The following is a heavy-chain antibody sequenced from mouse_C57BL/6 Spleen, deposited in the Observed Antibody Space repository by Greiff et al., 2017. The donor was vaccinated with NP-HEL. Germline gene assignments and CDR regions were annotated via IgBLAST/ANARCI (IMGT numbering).Heavy chain of an antibody. Sequence: VQLVQPGAELVKPGASVKLSCKASGYTFTSYWMHWVKQRPGRGLEWIGRIDPNSGGTKYNEKFKSKATLTVDKPSSTAYTQLSSLTSEDSAVYYCARQGVVANYYAMDYWGQGTSVTVSS. CDR2: IDPNSGGT. D-gene: IGHD1-1*01. J-gene: IGHJ4*01. CDR1: GYTFTSYW. V-gene: IGHV1-72*01. CDR3: ARQGVVANYYAMDY.